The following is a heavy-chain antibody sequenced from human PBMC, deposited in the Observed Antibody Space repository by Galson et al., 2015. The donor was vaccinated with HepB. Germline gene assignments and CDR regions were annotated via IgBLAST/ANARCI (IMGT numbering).Heavy chain of an antibody. CDR2: ISYDDSFK. D-gene: IGHD3-22*01. CDR1: GFSFSNYA. V-gene: IGHV3-30*18. CDR3: AKGGPGRIPMMINRSLGFDP. J-gene: IGHJ5*02. Sequence: SLRLSCASSGFSFSNYAIHWVRQAPGKGLEWMAVISYDDSFKYYSDSVQGRFTVSRDPSRSILYLQMNSLRVDDTAVYYCAKGGPGRIPMMINRSLGFDPWGQGTLVIVSS.